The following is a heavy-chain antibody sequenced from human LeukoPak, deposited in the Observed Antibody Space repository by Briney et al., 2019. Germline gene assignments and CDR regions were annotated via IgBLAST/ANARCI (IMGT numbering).Heavy chain of an antibody. CDR3: ARDAPYSSSSSVDY. Sequence: GASVKVSCKASGYTFTSYGISWVRQAPGQGLEWMGWISAYNGNTNYAQKLQGRVTMTTDTSTSTAYMELRSLRSDDTAVYYCARDAPYSSSSSVDYWGQGTLVTVSS. CDR1: GYTFTSYG. J-gene: IGHJ4*02. V-gene: IGHV1-18*01. D-gene: IGHD6-6*01. CDR2: ISAYNGNT.